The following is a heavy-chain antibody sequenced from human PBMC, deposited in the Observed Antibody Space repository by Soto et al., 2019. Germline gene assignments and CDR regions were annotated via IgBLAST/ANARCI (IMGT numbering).Heavy chain of an antibody. V-gene: IGHV4-59*01. CDR2: IYYSGST. Sequence: SETLSLTCTVSGGSISSCYWIWIRQPPGKGLEWIGYIYYSGSTNYNPSLKSRVTISVDTSKNQFSLKLSSVTAADTAVYYCARDLVAVAGNWFDPWGQGTLVTVSS. CDR3: ARDLVAVAGNWFDP. CDR1: GGSISSCY. J-gene: IGHJ5*02. D-gene: IGHD6-19*01.